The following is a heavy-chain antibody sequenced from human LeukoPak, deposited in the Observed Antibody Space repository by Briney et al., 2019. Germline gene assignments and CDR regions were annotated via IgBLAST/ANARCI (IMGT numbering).Heavy chain of an antibody. V-gene: IGHV3-11*04. CDR1: GFTVSNNY. D-gene: IGHD1-26*01. J-gene: IGHJ4*02. Sequence: GGSLRLSCAASGFTVSNNYMSWVRQAPGKGLEWVSYISDSGDSIYYTDSVKGRFTISRDNAKNSLYLQMNSLRDEDTAVYYCVRDLWELPYWGQGILVTVSS. CDR2: ISDSGDSI. CDR3: VRDLWELPY.